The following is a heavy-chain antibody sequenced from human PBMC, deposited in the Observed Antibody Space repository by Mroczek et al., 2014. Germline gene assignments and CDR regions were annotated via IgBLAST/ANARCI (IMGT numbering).Heavy chain of an antibody. J-gene: IGHJ4*02. V-gene: IGHV3-33*01. D-gene: IGHD3-16*01. CDR3: ARWGDEKKPDY. Sequence: QVQLVQSGGGVVQPGRSLRLSCTASGFTFSSHGMHWVRQAPGKGLEWVAVIWYDGSNQYYADSVKGRFTIFRDNSKNTLYLQMNSLRVEDTAVYYCARWGDEKKPDYWGQGTLVTVSS. CDR2: IWYDGSNQ. CDR1: GFTFSSHG.